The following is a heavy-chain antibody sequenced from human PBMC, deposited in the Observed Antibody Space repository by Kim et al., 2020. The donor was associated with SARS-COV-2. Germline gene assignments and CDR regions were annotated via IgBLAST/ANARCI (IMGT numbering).Heavy chain of an antibody. V-gene: IGHV4-61*01. CDR1: GGSVSSRTFC. Sequence: SETLSLTCTVSGGSVSSRTFCWTWIRQTPGIGLEWIGNVFYSVSTNYNPSLTSRVTISVDTSKNQFSLKLSSVTAADTAVYYCARSEYYGSGTLAMYGMDVWGQGTTVTVSS. J-gene: IGHJ6*01. D-gene: IGHD3-10*01. CDR3: ARSEYYGSGTLAMYGMDV. CDR2: VFYSVST.